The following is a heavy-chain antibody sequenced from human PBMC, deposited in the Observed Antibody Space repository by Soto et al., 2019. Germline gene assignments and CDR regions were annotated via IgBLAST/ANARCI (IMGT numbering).Heavy chain of an antibody. D-gene: IGHD2-15*01. J-gene: IGHJ5*02. CDR3: TTDLWRIAVVVGSTGYFNP. CDR2: IKSKSDGGTT. CDR1: GFTFSDAW. V-gene: IGHV3-15*01. Sequence: PVGSLRISGAASGFTFSDAWMSWVRQAPGKGLDWVGRIKSKSDGGTTEYAAPVRGRFTISRDDSKNTLYLQMNSLKTEDTAVYYCTTDLWRIAVVVGSTGYFNPWGQGTPVTVSS.